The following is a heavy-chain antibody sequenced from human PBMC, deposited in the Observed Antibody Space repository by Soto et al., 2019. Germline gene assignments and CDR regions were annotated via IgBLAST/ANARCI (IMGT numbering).Heavy chain of an antibody. CDR3: ARVRGYSYGYGSFDY. CDR1: GGSISSYY. D-gene: IGHD5-18*01. Sequence: PSETLSLTCTVSGGSISSYYWSWIRQPPGKGLEWIGYIYYSGSTNYNPSIKSRVTISVDTSKKQFSLKLSSVTAADTAVYYCARVRGYSYGYGSFDYWGQGTLVTVSS. J-gene: IGHJ4*02. CDR2: IYYSGST. V-gene: IGHV4-59*01.